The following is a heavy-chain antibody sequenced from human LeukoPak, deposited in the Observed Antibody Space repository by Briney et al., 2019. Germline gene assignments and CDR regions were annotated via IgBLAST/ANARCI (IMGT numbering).Heavy chain of an antibody. CDR2: INHSGST. CDR3: ATVNYYDSSGYLN. D-gene: IGHD3-22*01. CDR1: GVSISSSNSY. V-gene: IGHV4-39*07. Sequence: PSETLSLTCTVSGVSISSSNSYWSWIRQPPGKGLEWIGEINHSGSTNYNPSLKSRVTISVDTSKNQFSLKLSSVTAADTAVYYCATVNYYDSSGYLNWGQGTLVTVSS. J-gene: IGHJ4*02.